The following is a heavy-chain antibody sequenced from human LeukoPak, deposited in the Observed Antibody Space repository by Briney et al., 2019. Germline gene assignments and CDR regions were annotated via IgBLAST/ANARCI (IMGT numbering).Heavy chain of an antibody. V-gene: IGHV4-59*01. J-gene: IGHJ4*02. Sequence: SESLSLTCTVSGGSMTSFYCSWIRHPPGEGVEWIGYIYYSGNTNYNPSLASRVTISVDTSKNQFSLKLRSVTAADRAVYCCARDKKGTSCYDCWGQGTMVTVSS. CDR2: IYYSGNT. CDR3: ARDKKGTSCYDC. CDR1: GGSMTSFY. D-gene: IGHD2-2*01.